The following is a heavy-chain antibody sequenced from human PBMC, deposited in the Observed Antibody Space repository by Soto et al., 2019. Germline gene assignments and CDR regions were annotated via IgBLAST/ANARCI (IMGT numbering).Heavy chain of an antibody. J-gene: IGHJ4*02. CDR1: GFSFSDYY. Sequence: QVQLVESGGGLVKPRGSLRLSCVASGFSFSDYYTSWVRQAPGKGLEWISYISGSSSNIYYADSVKGRFTISRDNAENSVFLQMNNLRAEDTARYYCAKMTSSGWYDPVFHWGQGTLVTVSS. CDR2: ISGSSSNI. CDR3: AKMTSSGWYDPVFH. D-gene: IGHD6-19*01. V-gene: IGHV3-11*01.